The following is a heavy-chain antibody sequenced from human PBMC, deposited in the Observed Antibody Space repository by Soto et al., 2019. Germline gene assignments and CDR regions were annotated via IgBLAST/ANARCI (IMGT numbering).Heavy chain of an antibody. CDR3: ARSWSGSTGGRVDV. CDR1: GFTFDDHV. J-gene: IGHJ6*02. CDR2: ISWNGYSI. Sequence: EVQLVESGGGLVHPGRSLRLSCVASGFTFDDHVMNWVRQVPGKGLEWVGHISWNGYSIGYGGSVRGRFTISRDNAQNTLYLQMNTLRSEGTALYYCARSWSGSTGGRVDVWGRGTTVTVSS. D-gene: IGHD3-3*01. V-gene: IGHV3-9*01.